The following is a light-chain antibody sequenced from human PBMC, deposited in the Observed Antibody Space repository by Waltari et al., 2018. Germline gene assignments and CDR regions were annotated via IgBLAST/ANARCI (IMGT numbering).Light chain of an antibody. Sequence: DIQMTQSPSSLSASVGDRVTITCRASQSISSYLNWSQQKPGKAPKLLIYAASSLQSGVPSRFSGSGSGTDFTLTISSLQPEDFATYYCQQYNTYPLTFGQGTRLEI. CDR3: QQYNTYPLT. V-gene: IGKV1-39*01. CDR1: QSISSY. J-gene: IGKJ5*01. CDR2: AAS.